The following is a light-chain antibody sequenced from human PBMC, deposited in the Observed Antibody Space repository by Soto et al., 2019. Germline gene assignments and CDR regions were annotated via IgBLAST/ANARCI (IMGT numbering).Light chain of an antibody. CDR3: QKYSSVPV. Sequence: DIQMTQSPTSLSASVGDRVTITCRASQGIRNFGAWYHQKPGKAPKLLIYAASTLQSGVPSRFSGSGSGTDFTLTINSLQPEDVATYSCQKYSSVPVFGPGTKVEIK. CDR1: QGIRNF. V-gene: IGKV1-27*01. J-gene: IGKJ3*01. CDR2: AAS.